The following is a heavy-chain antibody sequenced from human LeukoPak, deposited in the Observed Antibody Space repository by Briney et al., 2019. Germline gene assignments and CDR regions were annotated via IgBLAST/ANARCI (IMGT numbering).Heavy chain of an antibody. Sequence: PGGPLRLSCSAPGLTFRPYALAWVAKAPGKGLRGFSSVNDFGGDAYYADSVRGRFTISRDNSKNTLFLQMNSLRAEDTATYFCVKRPSESCSNGGCYFDSWGQGTLVTVSS. V-gene: IGHV3-23*01. J-gene: IGHJ4*02. CDR3: VKRPSESCSNGGCYFDS. CDR2: VNDFGGDA. D-gene: IGHD2-8*01. CDR1: GLTFRPYA.